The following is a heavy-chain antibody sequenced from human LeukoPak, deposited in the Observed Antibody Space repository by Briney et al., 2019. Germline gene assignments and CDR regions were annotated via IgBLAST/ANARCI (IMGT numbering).Heavy chain of an antibody. D-gene: IGHD2-2*01. CDR3: ARTDQLSGADYYGMDV. CDR2: ISSSSSYI. Sequence: GGSLRLSCAASGFTFSSYSMNWVRQAPGKGLEGVSSISSSSSYIYYADSVKGRFTISRDNAKNSLYLQMNSLRAEDTAVYYCARTDQLSGADYYGMDVWGQGTTVTVSS. V-gene: IGHV3-21*01. CDR1: GFTFSSYS. J-gene: IGHJ6*02.